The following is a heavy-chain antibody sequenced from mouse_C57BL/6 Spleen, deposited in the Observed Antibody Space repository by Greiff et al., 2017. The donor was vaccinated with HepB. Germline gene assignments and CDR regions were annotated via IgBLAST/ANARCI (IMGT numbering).Heavy chain of an antibody. D-gene: IGHD1-1*02. CDR3: ARSGTMVPYYAMDY. J-gene: IGHJ4*01. CDR1: GYTFTSYW. V-gene: IGHV1-59*01. CDR2: IDPSDSYT. Sequence: VQLQQSGAELVRPGTSVKLSCKASGYTFTSYWMHWVKQRPGQGLEWIGVIDPSDSYTNYNQKFKGKATLTVDTSSSTAYMQLSSLTSEDSAVYYCARSGTMVPYYAMDYWGQRTSVTVSS.